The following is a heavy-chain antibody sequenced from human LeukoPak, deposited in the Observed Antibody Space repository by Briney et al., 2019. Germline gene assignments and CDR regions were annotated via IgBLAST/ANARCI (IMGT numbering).Heavy chain of an antibody. V-gene: IGHV3-72*01. J-gene: IGHJ4*02. CDR2: SKNKDYAYST. CDR1: GSTFSDHH. Sequence: PGGSLRLSCAASGSTFSDHHMDWVRQAPGKGLEWIGRSKNKDYAYSTVYAASAKGRFTFSRDDPKNSLYLQMNSLTTEDTAVYYCTRIFYYGTRGYYPDFWGQGTLVTVSS. D-gene: IGHD3-22*01. CDR3: TRIFYYGTRGYYPDF.